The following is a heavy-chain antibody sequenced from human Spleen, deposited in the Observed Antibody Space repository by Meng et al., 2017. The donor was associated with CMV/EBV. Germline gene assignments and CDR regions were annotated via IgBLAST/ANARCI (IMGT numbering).Heavy chain of an antibody. CDR3: AHRRPGIRGQSSSGT. Sequence: QITLKESGPTLVKPTQTLTLTCTFSGFSLRTTGVGVGWIRQPPGRALEWLGLISCDDDERYTPSLKRRLTITQYTPKNPVVLTRTNMDPLDTPPYYCAHRRPGIRGQSSSGTWGQGTLVTVSS. J-gene: IGHJ5*02. CDR1: GFSLRTTGVG. D-gene: IGHD6-6*01. V-gene: IGHV2-5*02. CDR2: ISCDDDE.